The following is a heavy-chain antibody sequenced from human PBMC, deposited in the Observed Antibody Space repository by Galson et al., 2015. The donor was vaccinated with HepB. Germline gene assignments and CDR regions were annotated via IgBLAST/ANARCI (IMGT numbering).Heavy chain of an antibody. CDR2: ISYDGSNK. V-gene: IGHV3-30*04. D-gene: IGHD3-16*01. Sequence: SLRLSCAASGFTFSSYAMHWVRQAPGKGLEWVAVISYDGSNKYYADSVKGRFTISRDNSKNTLYLQMNSLRAEDTAVYYCARVGLWDGYYGMDVWGQGTTVTVSS. CDR1: GFTFSSYA. J-gene: IGHJ6*02. CDR3: ARVGLWDGYYGMDV.